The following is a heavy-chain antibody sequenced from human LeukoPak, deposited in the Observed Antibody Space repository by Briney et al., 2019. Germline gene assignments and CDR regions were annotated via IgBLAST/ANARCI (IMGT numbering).Heavy chain of an antibody. J-gene: IGHJ3*02. CDR2: ISGSGGRT. V-gene: IGHV3-23*01. Sequence: GGSLRLSCAASGLTFSSYAMSWVRQAPGKGLEWVSAISGSGGRTDYADSVKGRFTISRDNSKNTLYLQMNSLRAEDTAVYYCAKGPDAFDIWGQGTMVTVSS. CDR1: GLTFSSYA. CDR3: AKGPDAFDI.